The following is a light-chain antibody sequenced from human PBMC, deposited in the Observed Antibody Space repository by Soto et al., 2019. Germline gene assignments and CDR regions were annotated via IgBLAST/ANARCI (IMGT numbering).Light chain of an antibody. CDR1: SGDIGSYNR. CDR2: EVT. J-gene: IGLJ1*01. Sequence: QSALTQPASVSGSPGQSITISCTGTSGDIGSYNRVSWYQQHPGKAPKLIIYEVTDRPSGVSNRFSGSKSGSTASLTISGLQAEEEAEYYCRSYTNINTRAWVFGTATKLTVL. CDR3: RSYTNINTRAWV. V-gene: IGLV2-14*01.